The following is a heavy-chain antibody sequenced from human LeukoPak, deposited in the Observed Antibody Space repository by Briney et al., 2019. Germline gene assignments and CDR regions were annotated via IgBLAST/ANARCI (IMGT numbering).Heavy chain of an antibody. CDR1: GFTFSSYA. D-gene: IGHD6-19*01. Sequence: GGSLRLSCAASGFTFSSYAMHWVRQAPGKGLEWVAVISYDGTNKYYADSVEGRFAISRDNSKNTPYLQMNSLRAEDTAVYYCAKEGSGWYGLLDNWGQGTLVTVSS. J-gene: IGHJ4*02. CDR2: ISYDGTNK. CDR3: AKEGSGWYGLLDN. V-gene: IGHV3-30*18.